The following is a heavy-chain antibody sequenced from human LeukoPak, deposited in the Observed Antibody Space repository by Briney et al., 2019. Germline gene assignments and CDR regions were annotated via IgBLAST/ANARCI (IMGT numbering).Heavy chain of an antibody. V-gene: IGHV1-18*01. J-gene: IGHJ4*02. CDR3: ARDAYYDYVWGSFFDY. CDR2: ISAYNGNT. CDR1: GYTFTSYG. Sequence: ASVRVSSTASGYTFTSYGISWVRQAPGQGGEWLGWISAYNGNTNYAQKRQGRVTMTTDTSTSTAYMELRSLRSDDTAVYYCARDAYYDYVWGSFFDYWGQGTLVTVSS. D-gene: IGHD3-16*01.